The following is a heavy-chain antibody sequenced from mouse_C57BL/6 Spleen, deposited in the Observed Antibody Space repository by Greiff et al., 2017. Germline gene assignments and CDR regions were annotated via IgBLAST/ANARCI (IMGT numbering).Heavy chain of an antibody. CDR3: ARGYYGSSYDYFGY. V-gene: IGHV5-17*01. Sequence: EVKLVESGGGLVKPGGSLKLSCAASGFTFSDYGMHWVRQAPEKGLEWVAYISSGSSTIYYADTVKGRFTISRDNAKNTLFLQMTSLRSEDTAMYYCARGYYGSSYDYFGYWGQGTTLTVSS. CDR2: ISSGSSTI. D-gene: IGHD1-1*01. J-gene: IGHJ2*01. CDR1: GFTFSDYG.